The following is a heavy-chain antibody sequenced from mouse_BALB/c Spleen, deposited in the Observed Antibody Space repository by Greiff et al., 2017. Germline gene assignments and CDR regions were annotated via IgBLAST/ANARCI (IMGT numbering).Heavy chain of an antibody. CDR1: GYTFTSYW. Sequence: VQLQQSGTVLARPGASVKMSCKASGYTFTSYWMHWVKQRPGQGLEWIGAIYPGNSDTSYNQKFKGKAKLTAVTSTSTAYMELSSLTNEDSVVYYCARMDYYRYAMDDWGEGTSVTVSS. J-gene: IGHJ4*01. V-gene: IGHV1-5*01. CDR3: ARMDYYRYAMDD. D-gene: IGHD2-14*01. CDR2: IYPGNSDT.